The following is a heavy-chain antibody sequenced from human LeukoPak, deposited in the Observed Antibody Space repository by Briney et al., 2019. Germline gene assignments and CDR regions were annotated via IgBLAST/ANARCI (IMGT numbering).Heavy chain of an antibody. Sequence: PGGSLRLSCAASGFTFRSYAMSWVRQAPGKGLEWVSAISGSGGSTYYADSVKGRFTISRDNSKNTLYLQMNSLRAEDTAVYYCAKERGVTYYYDSSGTDPFDYWGQGTLVTVSS. J-gene: IGHJ4*02. V-gene: IGHV3-23*01. CDR3: AKERGVTYYYDSSGTDPFDY. CDR1: GFTFRSYA. CDR2: ISGSGGST. D-gene: IGHD3-22*01.